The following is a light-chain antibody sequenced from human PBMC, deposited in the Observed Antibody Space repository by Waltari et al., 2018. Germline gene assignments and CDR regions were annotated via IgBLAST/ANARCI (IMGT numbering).Light chain of an antibody. V-gene: IGLV2-23*02. CDR2: EVT. CDR1: YSDVGSFNL. CDR3: CSYASSSSFEGII. J-gene: IGLJ2*01. Sequence: QSALTQPASVSGSPGQSIRISCTGTYSDVGSFNLVSWYLHHPGKAPKVIIYEVTKRPSGVSPRLSGSRSGNTASLTISGLQADDEGEYYCCSYASSSSFEGIIFGGGTKLTVL.